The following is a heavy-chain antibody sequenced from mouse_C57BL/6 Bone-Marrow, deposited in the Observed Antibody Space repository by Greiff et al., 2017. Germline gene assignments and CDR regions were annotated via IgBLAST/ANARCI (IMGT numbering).Heavy chain of an antibody. CDR3: ARGGRSYWYFDV. CDR1: GFSLSTSGMG. D-gene: IGHD1-1*01. V-gene: IGHV8-12*01. Sequence: QVTLKVSGPGLLQSSQPLSLTCSFSGFSLSTSGMGVGWIRQSSGQGLEWLAHIYWDDDKRYNPSMKSRLTIYKDTSRNQVYLKITRVDTAVTATYNCARGGRSYWYFDVRGTGTTVTDSS. J-gene: IGHJ1*03. CDR2: IYWDDDK.